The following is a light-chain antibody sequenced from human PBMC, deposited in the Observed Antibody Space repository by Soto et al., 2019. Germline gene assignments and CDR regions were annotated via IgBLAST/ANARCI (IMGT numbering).Light chain of an antibody. Sequence: DIQMTQSPSTLSASVGDRVTITCRASQSILTWLAWYQQKPGKAPKLLIYDASSRATGIPDRFSGSGSGTDLTLTISRLEPEDFAVYYCQQYGSSPKTFGQGTKVDIK. CDR3: QQYGSSPKT. CDR1: QSILTW. J-gene: IGKJ1*01. CDR2: DAS. V-gene: IGKV1-5*01.